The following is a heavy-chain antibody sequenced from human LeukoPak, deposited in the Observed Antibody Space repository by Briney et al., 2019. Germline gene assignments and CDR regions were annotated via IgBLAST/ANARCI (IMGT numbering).Heavy chain of an antibody. Sequence: GRSLRLSCAASGFTFSSYGMHWVRQAPGKGLEWVAVIWYDGSNKYYADSVKGRFTISRDNSKNSLFLQMNSLRAEDTAVYYCARHDYGGFGVWGKGTSVAVFS. CDR3: ARHDYGGFGV. D-gene: IGHD4/OR15-4a*01. CDR2: IWYDGSNK. J-gene: IGHJ6*04. CDR1: GFTFSSYG. V-gene: IGHV3-33*01.